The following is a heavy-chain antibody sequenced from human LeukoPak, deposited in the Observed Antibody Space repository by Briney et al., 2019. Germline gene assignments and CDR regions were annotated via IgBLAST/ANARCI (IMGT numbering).Heavy chain of an antibody. CDR3: ARVPVRGASPNWFDP. Sequence: PGGSLRLSCAASGFTFSSYSMNWVRQAPGKGLEWVSSISSSSSYIYYADSVKGRFTISRDNAKNSLYLQMNSLRAEDTAVYYCARVPVRGASPNWFDPWGQGTLVTVSS. CDR1: GFTFSSYS. CDR2: ISSSSSYI. D-gene: IGHD3-10*01. V-gene: IGHV3-21*01. J-gene: IGHJ5*02.